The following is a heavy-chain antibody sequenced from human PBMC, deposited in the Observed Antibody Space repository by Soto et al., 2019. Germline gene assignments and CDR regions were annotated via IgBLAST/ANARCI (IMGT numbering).Heavy chain of an antibody. D-gene: IGHD2-8*02. V-gene: IGHV1-69*13. J-gene: IGHJ2*01. Sequence: GASGKVCCKASGGSFSSYAISWGRQAPGQGLEWMGGIIPIFGTANYAQKFQGRVTITADESTSTAYMELSSLRSEDTAVYYCATDMEISVSCTGDLCCIHDYRARRYFD. CDR3: ATDMEISVSCTGDLCCIHDYRARRYFD. CDR1: GGSFSSYA. CDR2: IIPIFGTA.